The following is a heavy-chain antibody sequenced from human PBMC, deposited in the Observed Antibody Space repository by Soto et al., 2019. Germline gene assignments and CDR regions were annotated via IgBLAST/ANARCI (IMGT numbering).Heavy chain of an antibody. Sequence: SETLSLTCTVSGGSISSGGYYWSWIRQHPGKGLEWIGYIYYSGSTYYNPSLKSRVTISVDTSKNQFSLKLSSVTAADTAVYYCARDGGIAVAGLRYFDYWGQGTLVTVSS. J-gene: IGHJ4*02. CDR2: IYYSGST. CDR1: GGSISSGGYY. CDR3: ARDGGIAVAGLRYFDY. D-gene: IGHD6-19*01. V-gene: IGHV4-31*03.